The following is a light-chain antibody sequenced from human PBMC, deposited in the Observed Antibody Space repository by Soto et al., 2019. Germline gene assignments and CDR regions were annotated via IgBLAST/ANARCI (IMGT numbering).Light chain of an antibody. CDR2: GSS. CDR1: QSVNSNY. CDR3: QQYAGSLSWT. Sequence: IVCTQSPGTLSLSPGERATLSCRAGQSVNSNYLVCYQQNPGQAPRLLIYGSSIRATGIPDRFSGSGSGTDFTLTISRLEPADYAVYYCQQYAGSLSWTFGQGTKVDI. V-gene: IGKV3-20*01. J-gene: IGKJ1*01.